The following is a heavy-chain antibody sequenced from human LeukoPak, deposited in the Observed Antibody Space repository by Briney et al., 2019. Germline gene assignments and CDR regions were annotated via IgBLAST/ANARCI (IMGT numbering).Heavy chain of an antibody. CDR2: IGTAGEI. V-gene: IGHV3-13*01. D-gene: IGHD6-13*01. CDR1: GFTFSSYD. J-gene: IGHJ2*01. Sequence: GGSLRLSCAASGFTFSSYDIHWVRQATGKGLEWVSGIGTAGEIYYPGSVKGRFTISRENAKNSLYLQMNSLSAGDTAVYYCARAAYSSTWYSRYFDLWGRGTLVTVSS. CDR3: ARAAYSSTWYSRYFDL.